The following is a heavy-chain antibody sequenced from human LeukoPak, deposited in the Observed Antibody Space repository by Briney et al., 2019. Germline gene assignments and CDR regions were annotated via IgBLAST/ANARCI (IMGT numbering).Heavy chain of an antibody. V-gene: IGHV3-30*19. CDR2: ISYDGSNK. J-gene: IGHJ4*02. Sequence: PGRSLRLSCAASGFTFSSYGMHWVRQAPGKGLEWVAVISYDGSNKYYADSVKGRFTISRDNSKNTLYLQMNSLRAEDTAVYYCARDIGYYDSSGQGDYWGQGTLVTVSS. CDR1: GFTFSSYG. D-gene: IGHD3-22*01. CDR3: ARDIGYYDSSGQGDY.